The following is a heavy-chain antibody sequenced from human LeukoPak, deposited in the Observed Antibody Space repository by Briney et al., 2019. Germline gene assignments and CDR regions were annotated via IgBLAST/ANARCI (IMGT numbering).Heavy chain of an antibody. CDR2: IYSGGST. V-gene: IGHV3-66*01. D-gene: IGHD7-27*01. J-gene: IGHJ4*02. CDR1: GFTVSSNY. Sequence: GGSLRLSCAASGFTVSSNYMSWVRQAPGKGLEWVSLIYSGGSTYYADAVKGRFTISRDNSKNTLYLQMNSLRAEDTAVYYCARATNWVFDYWGQGTLVTVSS. CDR3: ARATNWVFDY.